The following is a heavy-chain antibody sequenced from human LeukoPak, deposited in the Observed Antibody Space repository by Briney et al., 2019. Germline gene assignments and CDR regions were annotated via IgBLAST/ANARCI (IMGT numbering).Heavy chain of an antibody. CDR2: ISAYNGNT. V-gene: IGHV1-18*01. CDR3: ARGEDWFDP. J-gene: IGHJ5*02. Sequence: GASVKVSCKASGYTFTSYGISWVRQAPGHGVEGMGWISAYNGNTNYAQKLHGRVTITTDTSTSPAYMELRTVRSADKAVYYSARGEDWFDPWGQGTLVTVSS. CDR1: GYTFTSYG. D-gene: IGHD1-26*01.